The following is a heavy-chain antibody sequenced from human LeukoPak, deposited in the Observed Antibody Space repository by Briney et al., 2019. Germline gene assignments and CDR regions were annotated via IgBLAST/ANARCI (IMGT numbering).Heavy chain of an antibody. V-gene: IGHV3-30-3*01. CDR1: GFTFSSYA. D-gene: IGHD1-1*01. CDR2: ISYDGSNK. Sequence: PGGSLRLSCAASGFTFSSYAMHWVRQAPGKGLEWVAVISYDGSNKYYADSVKGRFTISRDNPKNTLYLQMNSLRAEDTAVYYCARDYAVETGTLHYYYGMDVWGQGTTVTVSS. J-gene: IGHJ6*02. CDR3: ARDYAVETGTLHYYYGMDV.